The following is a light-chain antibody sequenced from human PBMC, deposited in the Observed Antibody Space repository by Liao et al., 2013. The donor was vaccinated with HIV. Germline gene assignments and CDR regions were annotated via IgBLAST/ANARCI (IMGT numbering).Light chain of an antibody. Sequence: SYELTQPPSVSVSPGQTARITCSGDALPKQYAYWYQQKPGQAPVLVIYKDTERPSGIPERFSGSSSGTTVTLTISGAQVEDEADYYCYSAADYNLGVFGGGTKLTVL. CDR1: ALPKQY. CDR2: KDT. J-gene: IGLJ3*02. V-gene: IGLV3-25*02. CDR3: YSAADYNLGV.